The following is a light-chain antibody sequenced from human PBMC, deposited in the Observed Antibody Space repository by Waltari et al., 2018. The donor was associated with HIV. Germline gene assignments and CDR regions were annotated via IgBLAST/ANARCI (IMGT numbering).Light chain of an antibody. CDR1: SNDGGGHNY. CDR3: ESYTSTSVWV. J-gene: IGLJ3*02. V-gene: IGLV2-14*03. CDR2: DVS. Sequence: QSALTQPAYVSGSPGQSITISCTGSSNDGGGHNYVSWYQHHPGKAPRLMIYDVSTRPSGVSDRFSGSNSGDTASLTISGLQPEDEADYYCESYTSTSVWVFGGGTRLTVL.